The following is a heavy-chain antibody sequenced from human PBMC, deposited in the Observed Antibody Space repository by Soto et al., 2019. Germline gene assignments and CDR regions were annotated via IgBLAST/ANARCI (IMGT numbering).Heavy chain of an antibody. D-gene: IGHD3-3*01. CDR3: TRGIVVWSGYPRYYLDY. J-gene: IGHJ4*02. CDR2: IRRKANNYAT. Sequence: EVQLVESGGGLVQPGGSLKLSCAASGFIFSDSALHWVRQASGKGLEWVGRIRRKANNYATTYAASGEGRFAISRDDSKNTAYLQMTSLKTEDTAIYYCTRGIVVWSGYPRYYLDYWGKGTLVTVSS. CDR1: GFIFSDSA. V-gene: IGHV3-73*02.